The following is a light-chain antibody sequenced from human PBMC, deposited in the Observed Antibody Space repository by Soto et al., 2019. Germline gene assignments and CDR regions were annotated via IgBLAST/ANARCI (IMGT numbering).Light chain of an antibody. J-gene: IGKJ3*01. CDR1: QSVSSSY. V-gene: IGKV3-20*01. Sequence: EIVLTQSPGTLSLSPGERATLSCRASQSVSSSYLAWYQQRPGQAPRLLIYGASSRATGIPDRFSGSGSGTDFTLTISRLEPEDFAVYFCQQYGVSPFTFGPGNKVDIK. CDR3: QQYGVSPFT. CDR2: GAS.